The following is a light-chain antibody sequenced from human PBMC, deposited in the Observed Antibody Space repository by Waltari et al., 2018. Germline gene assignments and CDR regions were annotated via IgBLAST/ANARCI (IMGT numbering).Light chain of an antibody. Sequence: QSALTQPASVSGSPGQSLTIPCTGTSSDVGGYNYVPWYQQHPGKSPKLMIYEVSNRPSGVSNRFSGSKSGNTASLTISGLQAEDEADYYCSSYTSSSTQVFGGGTKLTVL. CDR2: EVS. V-gene: IGLV2-14*01. CDR3: SSYTSSSTQV. CDR1: SSDVGGYNY. J-gene: IGLJ3*02.